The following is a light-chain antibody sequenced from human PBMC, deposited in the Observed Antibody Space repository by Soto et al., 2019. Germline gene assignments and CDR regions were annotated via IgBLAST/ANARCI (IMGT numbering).Light chain of an antibody. Sequence: DIQMTQSPSSLSASVGDRVTITCQASQDISNYLNWYQQKPGKAPKLLIYDASNLETGVPSRFSGSGSGTDFTFTISSLQPEDIATYYCQQYYNIPPGFTFGPGTKVDIK. CDR2: DAS. J-gene: IGKJ3*01. CDR3: QQYYNIPPGFT. V-gene: IGKV1-33*01. CDR1: QDISNY.